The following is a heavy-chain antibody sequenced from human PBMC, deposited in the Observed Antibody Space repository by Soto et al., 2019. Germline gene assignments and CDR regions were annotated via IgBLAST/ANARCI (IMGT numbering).Heavy chain of an antibody. CDR1: GGTFSTHA. V-gene: IGHV1-69*13. D-gene: IGHD2-15*01. CDR2: IIPISGTT. CDR3: ARGYCSGGNCYSGMDV. Sequence: SVKVSCKASGGTFSTHAIIWVRQAPGHGLEWMGGIIPISGTTYYTQKFQGRVTITADAPTSTAFMELSSLKSEDTAVFYCARGYCSGGNCYSGMDVWGQGTMVTVSS. J-gene: IGHJ6*02.